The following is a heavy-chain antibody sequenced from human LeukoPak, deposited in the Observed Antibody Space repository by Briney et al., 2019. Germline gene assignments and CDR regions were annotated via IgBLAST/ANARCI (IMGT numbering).Heavy chain of an antibody. V-gene: IGHV1-2*02. D-gene: IGHD3-16*02. Sequence: ASVKVSCKTSGYTFSDYFMYWVRQAPGQGLEWMGWINLNSGGTNYAQKFQGRVTMTSDTSISTAYMELTSLRSDDTAVYFCARGDREGYHFVYWGQGTLVTVSS. CDR3: ARGDREGYHFVY. CDR1: GYTFSDYF. J-gene: IGHJ4*02. CDR2: INLNSGGT.